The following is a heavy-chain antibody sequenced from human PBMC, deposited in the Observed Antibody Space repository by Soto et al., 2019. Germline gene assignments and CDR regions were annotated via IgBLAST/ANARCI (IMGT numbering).Heavy chain of an antibody. Sequence: SETLSLTCTVSGGSISSYYWSWIRQPPGKGLEWIGYIYYSGSTNYNPSLKSRVTISVDTSKNQFSLKLSSVTAADTAVYYCARVRVDYPSHDYWGQGTLVTVPS. D-gene: IGHD4-17*01. CDR1: GGSISSYY. CDR3: ARVRVDYPSHDY. CDR2: IYYSGST. V-gene: IGHV4-59*01. J-gene: IGHJ4*02.